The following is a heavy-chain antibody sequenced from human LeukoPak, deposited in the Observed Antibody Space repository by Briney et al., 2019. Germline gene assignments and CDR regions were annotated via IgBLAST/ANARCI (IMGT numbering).Heavy chain of an antibody. CDR3: ARYGSGSADYFDY. J-gene: IGHJ4*02. CDR2: IYYSGST. D-gene: IGHD3-10*01. V-gene: IGHV4-59*08. CDR1: GGSISSYY. Sequence: SETLSFTCTVSGGSISSYYWSWIRQPPGKGLEWIGYIYYSGSTNYNPSLKSRVTISVDTSKNQFSLKLSSVTAADTAVYYCARYGSGSADYFDYWGQGTLVTVSS.